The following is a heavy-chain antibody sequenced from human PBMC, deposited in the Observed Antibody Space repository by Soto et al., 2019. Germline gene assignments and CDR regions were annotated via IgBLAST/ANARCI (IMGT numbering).Heavy chain of an antibody. CDR3: ARDCPGSVAGTSDWFDP. V-gene: IGHV1-3*01. Sequence: QVQLVQSGAEVKKPGASVKVSCKASGYTFTSYAMHWVRQAPGQRLEWMGWINAGNGNTKYSQKFQGRVTITRDTTASKAYMELSSLRSEDTAVYYCARDCPGSVAGTSDWFDPWGQGTLVTVSS. J-gene: IGHJ5*02. CDR2: INAGNGNT. D-gene: IGHD6-19*01. CDR1: GYTFTSYA.